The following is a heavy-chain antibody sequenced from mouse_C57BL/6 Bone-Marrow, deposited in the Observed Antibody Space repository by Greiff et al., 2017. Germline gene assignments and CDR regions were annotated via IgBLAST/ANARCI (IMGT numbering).Heavy chain of an antibody. CDR3: AREGSTVVAPYAMDD. D-gene: IGHD1-1*01. Sequence: QVQLQQPGAELVKPGASVKMSCKASGFTFTSYWITWVKQRPGQGLEWIGDIYPGSGSTNYNEKFKSKATLTVDTSSSTAYMQLSSLTSEDSAVYYCAREGSTVVAPYAMDDWGQGTSVTVAS. V-gene: IGHV1-55*01. J-gene: IGHJ4*01. CDR2: IYPGSGST. CDR1: GFTFTSYW.